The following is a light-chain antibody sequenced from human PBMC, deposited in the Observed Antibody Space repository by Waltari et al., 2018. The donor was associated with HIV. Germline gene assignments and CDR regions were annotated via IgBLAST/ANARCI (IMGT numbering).Light chain of an antibody. Sequence: EIVLTQSPGTLYLSLGQRVTLSCKTSQSISSTYLAWYQQFRGQAPRLLIFGASRRATGIPDRFSGSGSGTDFTLTISRLEPEDVALYYCQHYGSSLYTFGQGTQLEI. CDR3: QHYGSSLYT. V-gene: IGKV3-20*01. CDR1: QSISSTY. CDR2: GAS. J-gene: IGKJ2*01.